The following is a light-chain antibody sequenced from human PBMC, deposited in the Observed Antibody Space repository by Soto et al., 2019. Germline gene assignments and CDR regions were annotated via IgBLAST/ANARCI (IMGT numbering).Light chain of an antibody. CDR1: TGAVTSASY. J-gene: IGLJ6*01. CDR2: TTS. V-gene: IGLV7-43*01. Sequence: QAVVIQEPSLTVSPGGTVTLTCASSTGAVTSASYPNWLQQKPGQAPRALVHTTSNKHSWTPARFSGSLLGGKAALTLSGVQPEDEADYYCLLYYGNTQVFGRGTKVTVL. CDR3: LLYYGNTQV.